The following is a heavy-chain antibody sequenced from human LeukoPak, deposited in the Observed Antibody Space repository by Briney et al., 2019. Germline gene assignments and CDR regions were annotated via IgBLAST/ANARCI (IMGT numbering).Heavy chain of an antibody. CDR2: IRSDGSNK. CDR3: ARPTYYYGSGSYYFDY. J-gene: IGHJ4*02. Sequence: QSGGSLRLSCAASGFTFSSYAMHWVRQAPGKGLEWVAFIRSDGSNKSYADSVKGRFTISRDNAKNSLYLQMNSLRAEDTAVYYCARPTYYYGSGSYYFDYWGQGTLVTVSS. CDR1: GFTFSSYA. V-gene: IGHV3-30*02. D-gene: IGHD3-10*01.